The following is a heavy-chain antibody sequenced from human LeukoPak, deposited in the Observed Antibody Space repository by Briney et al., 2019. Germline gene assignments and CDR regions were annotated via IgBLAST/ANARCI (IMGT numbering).Heavy chain of an antibody. CDR3: ARDAFDP. V-gene: IGHV3-21*01. CDR2: ISSSSGYI. J-gene: IGHJ5*02. CDR1: GGSISGYY. Sequence: ETLSLTCTVSGGSISGYYWSWIRQPPGKGLEWVASISSSSGYIYYADSVKGRFTISRDNAKNALYLQMNSLRAEDTAVYYCARDAFDPWGQGTLVTVFS.